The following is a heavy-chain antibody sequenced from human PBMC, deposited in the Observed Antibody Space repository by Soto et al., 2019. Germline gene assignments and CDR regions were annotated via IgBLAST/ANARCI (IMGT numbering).Heavy chain of an antibody. CDR1: GYSFTNSW. D-gene: IGHD3-3*01. V-gene: IGHV5-10-1*01. CDR3: ARLVFFFVSPTPYYTVLHYYGVGV. J-gene: IGHJ6*04. Sequence: GESLKISCKASGYSFTNSWISWVRQMPGKGLEWMGRIDASDSYTSYSPSFQGHVTISADKSISTAYLQWSTLKASDTTMYYCARLVFFFVSPTPYYTVLHYYGVGVWGKGTTVTVPS. CDR2: IDASDSYT.